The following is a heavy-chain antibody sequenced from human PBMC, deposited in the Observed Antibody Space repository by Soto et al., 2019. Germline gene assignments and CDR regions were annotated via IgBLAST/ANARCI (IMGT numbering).Heavy chain of an antibody. CDR3: ARSIRGPRRFNGMDV. CDR2: IERDDDDK. CDR1: GFSLTSPGMC. Sequence: SCPTLVNPTETLTLTCTFSGFSLTSPGMCXSWIRQSPGKALEWLALIERDDDDKYYSASLKTRLTISKDTRKNQVVLTMANMEPADTATYYCARSIRGPRRFNGMDVWGQGTTVTVSS. D-gene: IGHD1-20*01. J-gene: IGHJ6*02. V-gene: IGHV2-70*13.